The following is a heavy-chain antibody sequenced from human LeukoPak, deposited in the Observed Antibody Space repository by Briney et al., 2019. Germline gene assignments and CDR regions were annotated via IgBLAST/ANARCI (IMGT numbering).Heavy chain of an antibody. CDR1: GYTFTTYG. J-gene: IGHJ3*02. Sequence: ASVKVSCKASGYTFTTYGVSWVRQAPGQGLEWLGWISNRNGNTNSAQKFQGRITMTTDTSTSAAYMELRSLRLDDTAVYYCARDFGGGVWLGEKDAFEIWGQGTMVIVSS. CDR3: ARDFGGGVWLGEKDAFEI. CDR2: ISNRNGNT. V-gene: IGHV1-18*01. D-gene: IGHD3-10*01.